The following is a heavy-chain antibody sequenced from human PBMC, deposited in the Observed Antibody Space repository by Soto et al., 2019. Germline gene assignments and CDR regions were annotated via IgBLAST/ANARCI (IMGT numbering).Heavy chain of an antibody. CDR3: AELTVAGSLDDAFDI. V-gene: IGHV1-18*01. CDR1: GYTFTSYG. D-gene: IGHD6-19*01. CDR2: ISAYNGNT. J-gene: IGHJ3*02. Sequence: ASVKVSCKASGYTFTSYGISWVRQAPGQGLEWMGWISAYNGNTNYAQKLQGRVTMTTDTSTSTAYMELRSLRSDDTAVYYCAELTVAGSLDDAFDIWGQGTMVTVSS.